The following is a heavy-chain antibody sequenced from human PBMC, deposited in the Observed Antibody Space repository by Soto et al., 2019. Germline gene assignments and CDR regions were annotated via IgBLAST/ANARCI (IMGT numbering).Heavy chain of an antibody. V-gene: IGHV4-4*02. CDR1: GGSISSSNW. CDR2: IYHSGST. J-gene: IGHJ4*02. Sequence: QVQLQESGPGLVKPSGTLSLTCAVSGGSISSSNWWSWVRQPPGKGLEWIGEIYHSGSTNYNPSLKSRVTISVDKSKNQFSLKLSSVTAADTAVYSCASNPYYYDSSGYYTGLDYWGQGTLVTVSS. CDR3: ASNPYYYDSSGYYTGLDY. D-gene: IGHD3-22*01.